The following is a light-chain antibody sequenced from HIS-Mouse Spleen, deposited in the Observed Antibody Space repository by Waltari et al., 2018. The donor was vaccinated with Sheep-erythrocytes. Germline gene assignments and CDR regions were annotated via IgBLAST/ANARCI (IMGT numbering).Light chain of an antibody. CDR2: AAS. J-gene: IGKJ1*01. CDR3: LQDYNYPWT. CDR1: QGIRND. V-gene: IGKV1-6*01. Sequence: AIQMTQSPSSLPASVGDRVTITCRASQGIRNDLGWYQQKPGKAPKLLIYAASSLQSGVPSRFSGSGSGTDFTLTISSLQTEDFATYYCLQDYNYPWTFGQGTKVEIK.